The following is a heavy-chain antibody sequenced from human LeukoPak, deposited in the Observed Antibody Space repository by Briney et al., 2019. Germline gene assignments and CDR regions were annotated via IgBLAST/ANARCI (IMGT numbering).Heavy chain of an antibody. Sequence: PGGSLRLSCAASGFTFSSYSMNWVRQAPGKGLEWVSSISSSSSYIYYADSVKGRFTISRDNAKNSLYLQMNSLRAEDTAVYYCARDRMVRGAFDIWGQGTMVTISS. V-gene: IGHV3-21*01. D-gene: IGHD3-10*01. CDR3: ARDRMVRGAFDI. CDR1: GFTFSSYS. CDR2: ISSSSSYI. J-gene: IGHJ3*02.